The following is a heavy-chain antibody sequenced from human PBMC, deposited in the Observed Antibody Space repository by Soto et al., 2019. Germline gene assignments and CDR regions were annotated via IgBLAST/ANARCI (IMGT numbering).Heavy chain of an antibody. CDR3: AGCSGGNCYWLDY. Sequence: EVQLVESGGGLIQPGGSLRLSCAASGFTVSSSHMSWVRQSPGKGLEWVSVTYRGGGTSYADSVKGRFTISRDNSKNTLYLQMISLRADDTAVYYCAGCSGGNCYWLDYWGQGTPVTVSS. CDR1: GFTVSSSH. V-gene: IGHV3-53*01. CDR2: TYRGGGT. J-gene: IGHJ4*02. D-gene: IGHD2-15*01.